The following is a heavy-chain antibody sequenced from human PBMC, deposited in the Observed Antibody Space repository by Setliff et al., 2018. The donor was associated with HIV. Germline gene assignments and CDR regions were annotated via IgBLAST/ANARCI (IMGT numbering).Heavy chain of an antibody. Sequence: SETLSLTCTVSGASITSHYWSWIRQSPGRELEWIGYIYSTGSTNYNPSLQSRVSISMDASKNKFSLKLTSVTAADTAVYYCARYKCINFACVGFDIWGQGTVVT. CDR2: IYSTGST. CDR1: GASITSHY. J-gene: IGHJ3*02. D-gene: IGHD3-9*01. CDR3: ARYKCINFACVGFDI. V-gene: IGHV4-59*11.